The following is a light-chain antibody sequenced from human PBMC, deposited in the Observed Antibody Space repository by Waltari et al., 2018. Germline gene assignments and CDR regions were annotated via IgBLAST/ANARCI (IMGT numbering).Light chain of an antibody. CDR1: QNVLFRSNNKNY. CDR2: WAS. Sequence: DIVMTQSPDSLAVSLGERATVNCTSSQNVLFRSNNKNYLAWFQQKPGQPPKLLIYWASTRESGVPDRFRGSGSGTDFTLTIDNVQAEDVAVYYCQQYYSHPVTFGGGTKVEIK. CDR3: QQYYSHPVT. J-gene: IGKJ4*01. V-gene: IGKV4-1*01.